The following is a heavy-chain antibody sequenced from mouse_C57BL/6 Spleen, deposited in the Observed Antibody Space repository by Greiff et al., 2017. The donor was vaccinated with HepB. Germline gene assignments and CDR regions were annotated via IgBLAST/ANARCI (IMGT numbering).Heavy chain of an antibody. CDR1: GFTFSDYY. J-gene: IGHJ4*01. CDR2: ISNGGGST. Sequence: EVQWVESGGGLVQPGGSLKLSCAASGFTFSDYYMYWVRQTPEKRLEWVAYISNGGGSTYYPDTVKGRFTISRDNAKNTLYLQMSRLKSEDTAMYYCARHGGYAMDYWGQGTSVTVSS. V-gene: IGHV5-12*01. CDR3: ARHGGYAMDY.